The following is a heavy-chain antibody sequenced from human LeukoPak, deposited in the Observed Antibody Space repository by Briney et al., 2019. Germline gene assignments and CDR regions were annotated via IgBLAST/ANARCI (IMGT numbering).Heavy chain of an antibody. CDR1: GYTFTGYY. V-gene: IGHV1-2*02. CDR2: INPNSGGT. Sequence: ASVKVSCKASGYTFTGYYIHWVRQAPGQGLEWVGWINPNSGGTTYAQKFQGRVTMTRDTSISAVYMELSRLRSDDTAVYYCSREDYWGQGTLVTVSS. CDR3: SREDY. J-gene: IGHJ4*02.